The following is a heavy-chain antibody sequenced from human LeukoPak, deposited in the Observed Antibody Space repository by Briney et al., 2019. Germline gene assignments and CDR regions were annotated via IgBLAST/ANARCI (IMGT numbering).Heavy chain of an antibody. V-gene: IGHV3-11*01. J-gene: IGHJ6*03. D-gene: IGHD3-3*01. CDR3: ARAASVFGVVTKYYYYYYMDV. CDR1: GFTFSDYY. CDR2: ISSSGSTI. Sequence: PGGSLRLSCAASGFTFSDYYMSWIRQAPGKGLEWVSYISSSGSTIYYADPVKGRFTISRDNAKNSLYLQMNSLRAEDTAVYYCARAASVFGVVTKYYYYYYMDVWGKGTTVTVSS.